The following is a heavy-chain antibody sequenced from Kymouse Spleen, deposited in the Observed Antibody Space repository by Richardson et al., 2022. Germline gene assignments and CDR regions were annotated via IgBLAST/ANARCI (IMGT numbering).Heavy chain of an antibody. CDR3: TTDFWSGYYYYYYGMDV. Sequence: EVQLVESGGGLVKPGGSLRLSCAASGFTFSNAWMSWVRQAPGKGLEWVGRIKSKTDGGTTDYAAPVKGRFTISRDDSKNTLYLQMNSLKTEDTAVYYCTTDFWSGYYYYYYGMDVWGQGTTVTVSS. D-gene: IGHD3-3*01. V-gene: IGHV3-15*01. CDR1: GFTFSNAW. CDR2: IKSKTDGGTT. J-gene: IGHJ6*02.